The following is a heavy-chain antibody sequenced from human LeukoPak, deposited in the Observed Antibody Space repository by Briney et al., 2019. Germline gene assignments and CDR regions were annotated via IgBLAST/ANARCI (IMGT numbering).Heavy chain of an antibody. D-gene: IGHD6-13*01. CDR3: ARAGSSWYGFALNWFDP. CDR1: GYCISSGYY. CDR2: IYHSGST. V-gene: IGHV4-38-2*02. Sequence: SETLSLTCTVSGYCISSGYYWGWIRQPPGKGLEWIGSIYHSGSTYYNPSLKSRVTISVDTSKNQFSLKLSSVTAADTAVYYCARAGSSWYGFALNWFDPWGQGTLVTVSS. J-gene: IGHJ5*02.